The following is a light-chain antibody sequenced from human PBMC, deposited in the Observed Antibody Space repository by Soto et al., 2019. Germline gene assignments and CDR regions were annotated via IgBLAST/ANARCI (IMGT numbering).Light chain of an antibody. CDR1: QSVGSN. CDR3: QQYNNWWT. V-gene: IGKV3-15*01. J-gene: IGKJ1*01. Sequence: EIVMTQSPATLSVSPGERATLSCRARQSVGSNLAWYQQKPGQAPRLLIYGASTRAAGIPARFSGSGSGTEFTLTISSLQSEDFAVYFCQQYNNWWTFGPGPKVEIK. CDR2: GAS.